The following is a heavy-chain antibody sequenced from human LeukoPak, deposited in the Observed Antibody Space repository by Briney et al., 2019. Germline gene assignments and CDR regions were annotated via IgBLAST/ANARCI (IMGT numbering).Heavy chain of an antibody. J-gene: IGHJ4*02. D-gene: IGHD3-16*01. CDR2: ISSSSSTI. CDR3: AKDWGLGPVGLFDY. Sequence: GGSLRLSCAASGFTFSSYSMNWVRQAPGKGLEWVSYISSSSSTIYYADSVKGRFTISRDNAKNSLYLQMNSLRAEDTAVYYCAKDWGLGPVGLFDYWGQGTLVTVSS. V-gene: IGHV3-48*01. CDR1: GFTFSSYS.